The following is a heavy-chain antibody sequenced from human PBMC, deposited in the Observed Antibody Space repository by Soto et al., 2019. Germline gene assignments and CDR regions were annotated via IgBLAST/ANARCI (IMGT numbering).Heavy chain of an antibody. CDR2: YSGST. CDR3: ARRYGGNFDY. CDR1: GGSISSYY. Sequence: QVPLQESGPGLVKPSETLSLTCTVSGGSISSYYWSWIRQPPGKGLEWIGYYSGSTNYNPSLKSRVTISVDTSKNQFSLKLSSVTAADTAVYYCARRYGGNFDYWGQGTLVTVSS. V-gene: IGHV4-59*01. J-gene: IGHJ4*02. D-gene: IGHD1-26*01.